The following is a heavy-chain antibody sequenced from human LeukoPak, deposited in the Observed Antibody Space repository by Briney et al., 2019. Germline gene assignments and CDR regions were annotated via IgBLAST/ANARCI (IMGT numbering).Heavy chain of an antibody. CDR3: ARESLRLGELSSRPFDY. J-gene: IGHJ4*02. V-gene: IGHV4-61*02. Sequence: PSETLSLTCTVSGGPLSSGSYYWRWIRQPGGKGLEWIGRIYTNGSTNYNPSLKSRVTISVDTSKNQTSLKLSSVTAADTAVDYCARESLRLGELSSRPFDYWGQGTLVTVSS. D-gene: IGHD3-16*02. CDR2: IYTNGST. CDR1: GGPLSSGSYY.